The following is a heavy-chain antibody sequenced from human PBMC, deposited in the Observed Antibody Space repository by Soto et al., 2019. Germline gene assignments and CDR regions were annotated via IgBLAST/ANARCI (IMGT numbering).Heavy chain of an antibody. CDR3: ARDLYCTNGVCFSSWFDP. CDR2: ISYDGNNK. Sequence: QAQLAESGGGVVQPGRSLRLSCAASGFTFSSYAMHWVRQAPGKGLEWVAVISYDGNNKYYADFVKGRFTISRDNSKNTLYLQMNSLTAEDTAVYYCARDLYCTNGVCFSSWFDPWGQGTLVTVSS. J-gene: IGHJ5*02. V-gene: IGHV3-30-3*01. CDR1: GFTFSSYA. D-gene: IGHD2-8*01.